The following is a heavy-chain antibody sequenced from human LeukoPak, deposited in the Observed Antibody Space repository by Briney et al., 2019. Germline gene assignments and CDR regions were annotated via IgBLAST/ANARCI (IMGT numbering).Heavy chain of an antibody. J-gene: IGHJ4*02. V-gene: IGHV4-61*02. CDR2: IYTSGST. Sequence: SETLSLTCTVSGGSISSGSYYWSWIRQPAGKGLEWIGRIYTSGSTNYNPSLKSRVTISVDTSKSQFSLKLSSVTAADTAVYYCARDSDYYGSGSRFDYWGQGTLVTVSS. CDR1: GGSISSGSYY. CDR3: ARDSDYYGSGSRFDY. D-gene: IGHD3-10*01.